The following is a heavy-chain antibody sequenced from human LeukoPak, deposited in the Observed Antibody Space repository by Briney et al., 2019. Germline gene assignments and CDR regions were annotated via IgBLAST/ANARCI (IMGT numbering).Heavy chain of an antibody. CDR1: DDSISSDSYY. V-gene: IGHV4-61*02. CDR2: IYTSGST. Sequence: SETLSLTCTVSDDSISSDSYYWSWIRQPAGKGLEWIGRIYTSGSTKYNPSLKSRVTISVDTSKNQFSLKLTSVTAADTAVYYCARDRTRNWFDPWGQGTLVTVSS. J-gene: IGHJ5*02. CDR3: ARDRTRNWFDP. D-gene: IGHD2-2*01.